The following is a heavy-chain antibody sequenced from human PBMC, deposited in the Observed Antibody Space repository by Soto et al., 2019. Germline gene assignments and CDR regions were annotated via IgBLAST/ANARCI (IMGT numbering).Heavy chain of an antibody. J-gene: IGHJ3*02. D-gene: IGHD3-22*01. V-gene: IGHV3-33*01. CDR1: GFTFSSYG. CDR3: ARGDYYDSSGYYYRGKGAFDI. CDR2: IWYDGSNK. Sequence: QVQLVESGGGVVQPGRSLRLSCAASGFTFSSYGMHWVRQAPGKGLEWVAVIWYDGSNKYFADSVKGRFTISRDNSRNTLYLQMNSLRAEDTAVYYCARGDYYDSSGYYYRGKGAFDIWSQGTMVTVSS.